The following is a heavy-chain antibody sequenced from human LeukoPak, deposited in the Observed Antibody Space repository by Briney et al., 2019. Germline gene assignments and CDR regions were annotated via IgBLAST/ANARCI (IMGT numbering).Heavy chain of an antibody. J-gene: IGHJ5*02. Sequence: SSVKVSFKSSRCTFINYAINWLRQPPSQGLEWMGGIIPIFCTANYAQKLQGRVRITADESTSTDYMELSSLRTEETAGYYRARESYCDIFPGYHNGWVRFDPWGQGTLVTVS. CDR1: RCTFINYA. D-gene: IGHD3-9*01. V-gene: IGHV1-69*01. CDR2: IIPIFCTA. CDR3: ARESYCDIFPGYHNGWVRFDP.